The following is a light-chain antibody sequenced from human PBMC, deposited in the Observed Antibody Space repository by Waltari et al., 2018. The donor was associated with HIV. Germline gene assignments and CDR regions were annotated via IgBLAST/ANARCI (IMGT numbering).Light chain of an antibody. Sequence: EIVMTQSPATLSVSPGERATLSCRASQSVSNSLAWYQHKPGQAPRLLIYGASTRATGIPARFSGSGSGTDFTLTISRLEPEDFAVYYCQQYGGSSFTFGPGTKVDIK. J-gene: IGKJ3*01. CDR2: GAS. CDR1: QSVSNS. V-gene: IGKV3-15*01. CDR3: QQYGGSSFT.